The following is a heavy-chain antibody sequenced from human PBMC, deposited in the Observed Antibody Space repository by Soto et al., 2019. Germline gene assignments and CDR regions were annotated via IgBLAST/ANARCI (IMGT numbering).Heavy chain of an antibody. J-gene: IGHJ6*02. V-gene: IGHV3-23*01. CDR3: AKDVLQYSLAVSGYASGMDV. CDR2: VSASGGAT. Sequence: GGSLRLSSATSGFSFINYSMTWVRQAPGKGLEWVSKVSASGGATYHSDSVKGRFTISRDNSKNTLYLQMNSLRAEDTAVYYCAKDVLQYSLAVSGYASGMDVWGQGTTVTAS. CDR1: GFSFINYS. D-gene: IGHD3-10*01.